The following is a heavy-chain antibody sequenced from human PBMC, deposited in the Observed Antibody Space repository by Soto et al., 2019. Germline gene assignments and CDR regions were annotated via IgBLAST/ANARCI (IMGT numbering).Heavy chain of an antibody. CDR1: DGSISSGGYY. CDR3: ARGFIAAAGSYPYNWFDP. Sequence: SETLSLTCTVTDGSISSGGYYWSWIRQHPGKGLEWIGYIYCSGSTYYNPPLKSRVTISVDTSKNQFSLKLSSVTAADTAVYYCARGFIAAAGSYPYNWFDPWGQGTLVTVSS. CDR2: IYCSGST. D-gene: IGHD6-13*01. V-gene: IGHV4-31*03. J-gene: IGHJ5*02.